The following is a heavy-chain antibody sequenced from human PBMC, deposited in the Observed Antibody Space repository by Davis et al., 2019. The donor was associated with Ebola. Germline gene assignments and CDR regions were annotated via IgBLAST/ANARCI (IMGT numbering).Heavy chain of an antibody. V-gene: IGHV4-34*01. D-gene: IGHD3-10*01. CDR2: INHSGST. Sequence: MPSETLSLTCAVYGGSFSGYYWSWIRQPPGKGLEWIGEINHSGSTNYNPSLKSRVTISVDTSKNQFSLKLSSVTAADTAVYYCARQEGYYYGSGSYYKGDYYYYGMDVWGQGTTVTVSS. J-gene: IGHJ6*02. CDR1: GGSFSGYY. CDR3: ARQEGYYYGSGSYYKGDYYYYGMDV.